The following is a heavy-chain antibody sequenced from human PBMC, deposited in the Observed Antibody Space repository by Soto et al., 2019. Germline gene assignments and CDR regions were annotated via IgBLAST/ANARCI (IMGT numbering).Heavy chain of an antibody. V-gene: IGHV1-24*01. Sequence: ASVKVSCKVSGYTLTELSMHWVRQVPGKGLEWMGGFDPEDGETIYAQKFQGRVTMTEDTSTDTAYMELSSLRSEDTAVYYCATLYGSGSHIYYYYGMDVWGQGTTVTVSS. CDR2: FDPEDGET. CDR1: GYTLTELS. CDR3: ATLYGSGSHIYYYYGMDV. D-gene: IGHD3-10*01. J-gene: IGHJ6*02.